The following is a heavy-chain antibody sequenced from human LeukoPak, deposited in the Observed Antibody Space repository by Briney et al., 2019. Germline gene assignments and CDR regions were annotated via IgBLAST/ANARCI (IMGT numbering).Heavy chain of an antibody. CDR2: IYYSGTT. J-gene: IGHJ4*02. Sequence: PSETLSLTCAVSGGSISSNNWWSWIRQPPGKGLEWIGYIYYSGTTNYNPSLQSRVTISVATSKNQFSLKLSSVTAADTALYYCARDRASAGGFDYWGQGTLVTVSS. CDR3: ARDRASAGGFDY. V-gene: IGHV4-61*01. D-gene: IGHD2-15*01. CDR1: GGSISSNNW.